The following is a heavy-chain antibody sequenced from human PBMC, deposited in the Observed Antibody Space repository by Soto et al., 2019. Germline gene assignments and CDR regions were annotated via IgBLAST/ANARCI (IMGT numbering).Heavy chain of an antibody. J-gene: IGHJ6*02. Sequence: EVRLEEAGGGFVQPGGSLRVSCSGSGFIFSSFWMHWVRQGPGKGLEWVSRINGDGASLAYAESVKSRFSISRDNVKNTLHLQMNSLGVDDTAVYFCAREGSLGLDVWGRGTTVTVSS. D-gene: IGHD3-10*01. V-gene: IGHV3-74*03. CDR1: GFIFSSFW. CDR2: INGDGASL. CDR3: AREGSLGLDV.